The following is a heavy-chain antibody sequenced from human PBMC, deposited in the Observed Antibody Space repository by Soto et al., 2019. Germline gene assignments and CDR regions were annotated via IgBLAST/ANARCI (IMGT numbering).Heavy chain of an antibody. J-gene: IGHJ3*02. V-gene: IGHV1-46*03. CDR3: ATGYCSSTSCYFVGGDHPPDAFDI. Sequence: AASLQDSCKHSGYSITANPIYWVREAPGQGAERMGWIYPSRGSTSYAQKFQERVTITTDMSTSTAYMELSSLGCEDTAVYYCATGYCSSTSCYFVGGDHPPDAFDIWGQGTMVTVSS. CDR2: IYPSRGST. D-gene: IGHD2-2*01. CDR1: GYSITANP.